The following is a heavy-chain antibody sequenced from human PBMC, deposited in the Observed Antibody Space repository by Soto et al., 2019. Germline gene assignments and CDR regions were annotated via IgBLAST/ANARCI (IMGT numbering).Heavy chain of an antibody. CDR1: GGSISSSSYY. J-gene: IGHJ4*02. CDR3: ARNLPLVVVPAAATDFDY. V-gene: IGHV4-39*01. D-gene: IGHD2-2*01. Sequence: SETLSLTCTVSGGSISSSSYYWGWIRQPPGKGLEWIGSIYYSGSTYYNPSLKSRVTISVDTSKNQFSLKLSSVTAADTAVYYCARNLPLVVVPAAATDFDYWGQGTLVTVS. CDR2: IYYSGST.